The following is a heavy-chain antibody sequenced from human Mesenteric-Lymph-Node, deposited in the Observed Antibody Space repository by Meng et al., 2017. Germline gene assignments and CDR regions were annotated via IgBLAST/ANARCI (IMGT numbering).Heavy chain of an antibody. CDR3: ARAVASTRYILRYFDY. J-gene: IGHJ4*02. Sequence: ASVKVSCKDSGYTFTSYGISWVRQAPGQGLEWMGWISAYNSNTNNAQKLQGRVTMTTDTSTSTAYMELRRLRSDDTAGYYCARAVASTRYILRYFDYWGQGTLVTVSS. CDR1: GYTFTSYG. V-gene: IGHV1-18*01. CDR2: ISAYNSNT. D-gene: IGHD6-19*01.